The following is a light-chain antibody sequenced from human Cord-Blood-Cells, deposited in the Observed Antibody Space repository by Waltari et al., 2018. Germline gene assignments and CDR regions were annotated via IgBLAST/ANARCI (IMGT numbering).Light chain of an antibody. J-gene: IGKJ1*01. CDR3: QQYGSAPWK. V-gene: IGKV3-20*01. Sequence: EIVLTQSPGTLSLSPGERATLSCRASQSVSSSYLALYQQTPGQAPRLLIYGSSSRATGIPDRVSGSGSGTDVSLTISRLGPEDVTVYYCQQYGSAPWKFGQGTKVEIK. CDR1: QSVSSSY. CDR2: GSS.